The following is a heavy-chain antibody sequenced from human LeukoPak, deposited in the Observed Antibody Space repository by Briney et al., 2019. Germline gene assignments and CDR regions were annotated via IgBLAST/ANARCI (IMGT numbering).Heavy chain of an antibody. V-gene: IGHV3-23*01. Sequence: GGSLRLSCAASGFTFSNYAMSWVRQAPGKGLEWVSAISDSGDSTYYADSVKGRFTISRDNSENTLYLQMNSLRGDDTAIYYCAIPYGPASYWGQGTLVTVSS. CDR1: GFTFSNYA. CDR3: AIPYGPASY. J-gene: IGHJ4*02. D-gene: IGHD3-10*01. CDR2: ISDSGDST.